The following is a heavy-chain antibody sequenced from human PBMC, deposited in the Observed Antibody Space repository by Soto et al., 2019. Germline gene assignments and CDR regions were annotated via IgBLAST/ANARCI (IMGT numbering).Heavy chain of an antibody. CDR3: AKEYRGGTRMITSYFDN. Sequence: EVLLLESGGGLVQPGGSLRLSCAVSGITFRSHALSWVRQAPGKGLEWVSGISGSGADTHYADSVKGRFTISRDNSKITLTLQMSSLRADDTAVYYCAKEYRGGTRMITSYFDNWVRGSLVAVSS. CDR1: GITFRSHA. J-gene: IGHJ4*02. D-gene: IGHD3-16*01. CDR2: ISGSGADT. V-gene: IGHV3-23*01.